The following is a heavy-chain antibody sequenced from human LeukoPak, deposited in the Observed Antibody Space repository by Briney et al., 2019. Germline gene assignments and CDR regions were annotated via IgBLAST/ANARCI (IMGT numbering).Heavy chain of an antibody. CDR1: GGTFSSYA. CDR3: ARGASVTMVRGVTPIYGMDV. CDR2: IIPIFDSS. J-gene: IGHJ6*02. D-gene: IGHD3-10*01. V-gene: IGHV1-69*01. Sequence: SVMVSCKASGGTFSSYAISWVRQAPGQGLEWMGGIIPIFDSSNYAKQFQGRVTITANESTSTAYMELSSLRSEDTAVYYCARGASVTMVRGVTPIYGMDVWGQGTTVTVAS.